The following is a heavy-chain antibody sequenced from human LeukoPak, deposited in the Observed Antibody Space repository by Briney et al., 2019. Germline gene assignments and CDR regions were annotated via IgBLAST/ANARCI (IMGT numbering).Heavy chain of an antibody. D-gene: IGHD6-19*01. CDR1: GFTFSSYA. CDR3: AKVYSSGWFDEGPTDY. V-gene: IGHV3-23*01. Sequence: PGASLRLSCAASGFTFSSYAMSWVRQAPGKGLEWVSAISGSGGSTYYADSVKGRFTISRDNSKNTLYLQMNSLRAEDTAVYYCAKVYSSGWFDEGPTDYWGQGTLVTVSS. CDR2: ISGSGGST. J-gene: IGHJ4*02.